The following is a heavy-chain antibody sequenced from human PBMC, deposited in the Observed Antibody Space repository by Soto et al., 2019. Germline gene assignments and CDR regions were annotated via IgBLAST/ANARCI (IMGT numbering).Heavy chain of an antibody. CDR2: INPSGGST. V-gene: IGHV1-46*01. Sequence: ASVKVSCKASGYTFTSYYMHWVRQAPGQGLEWMGIINPSGGSTSYAQKFQGRVTMTRDTSTSTVYMELSSLRSEDTAVYYCATAYISSSQRYYYYYGMDVWGQGTTVTVSS. D-gene: IGHD6-6*01. J-gene: IGHJ6*02. CDR3: ATAYISSSQRYYYYYGMDV. CDR1: GYTFTSYY.